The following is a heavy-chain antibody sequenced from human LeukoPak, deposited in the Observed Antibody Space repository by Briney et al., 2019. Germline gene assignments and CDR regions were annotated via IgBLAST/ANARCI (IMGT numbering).Heavy chain of an antibody. D-gene: IGHD2-2*02. Sequence: PGGSLRLSCAASGFTVSSNYMSWVRQAPGKGLEWGSVIYSGGSTYYADSVKGRFTISRDNSKNTLYLQMNSLRAEDTAVYYCAKVQGYCSSTSCYTPFDYWGQGTLVTVSS. J-gene: IGHJ4*02. CDR2: IYSGGST. CDR1: GFTVSSNY. CDR3: AKVQGYCSSTSCYTPFDY. V-gene: IGHV3-66*02.